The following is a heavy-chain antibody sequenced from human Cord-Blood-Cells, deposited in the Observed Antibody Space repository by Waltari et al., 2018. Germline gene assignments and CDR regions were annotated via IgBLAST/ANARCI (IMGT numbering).Heavy chain of an antibody. D-gene: IGHD6-13*01. J-gene: IGHJ4*02. CDR3: ARDFSSSWYYFDY. CDR2: IKQDGSKK. V-gene: IGHV3-7*01. CDR1: GFTFSSCW. Sequence: EVQLVESGGGWVQPGGSLRRSCAASGFTFSSCWWCWVRRAPGKGREWWDSIKQDGSKKYYVDSVKGRFTISRDNAKNSLYLQMNSLRAEDTAVYYCARDFSSSWYYFDYWGQGTLVTVSS.